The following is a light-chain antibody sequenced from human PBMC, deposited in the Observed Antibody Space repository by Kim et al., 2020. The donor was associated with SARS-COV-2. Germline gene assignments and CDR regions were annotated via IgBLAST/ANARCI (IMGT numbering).Light chain of an antibody. CDR3: MIWHSSAWV. V-gene: IGLV5-45*03. J-gene: IGLJ3*02. CDR2: YKSDSDK. CDR1: SGINVGTYR. Sequence: QPVLTQPSSLSASPGASASLTSTLRSGINVGTYRIYWYQQKPGSPPQYLLRYKSDSDKQQGSGVPSRFSGSKDASANAGILLISGLQSEDEADYYCMIWHSSAWVFGGGTQLTVL.